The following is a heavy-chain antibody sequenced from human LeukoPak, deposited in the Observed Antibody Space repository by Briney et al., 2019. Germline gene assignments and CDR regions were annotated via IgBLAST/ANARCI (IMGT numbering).Heavy chain of an antibody. CDR3: AGHQYSHYYYMDV. CDR1: AGSISSSFYY. CDR2: IYYSGSS. V-gene: IGHV4-39*01. Sequence: SETLSLTCTVSAGSISSSFYYWGWLRQPPGQGLEWIGSIYYSGSSYYNPSLKSRFTISVDTTKNQFSQKLSSVPTADTAVYYCAGHQYSHYYYMDVWGKGTTVTVSS. J-gene: IGHJ6*03. D-gene: IGHD2-21*01.